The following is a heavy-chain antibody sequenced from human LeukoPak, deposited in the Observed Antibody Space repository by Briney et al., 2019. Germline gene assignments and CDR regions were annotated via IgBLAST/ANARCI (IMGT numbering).Heavy chain of an antibody. CDR3: ARVGGDYDYGDYELDY. D-gene: IGHD4-17*01. CDR2: ISSSSSYI. J-gene: IGHJ4*02. Sequence: QSGGSLRLSCAASGFTFSSYSMNWIRQAPGKGLEWVSSISSSSSYIYYADSVKGRFTISRDNAKNSLYLQMNSLRAEDTAVYYCARVGGDYDYGDYELDYWGQGTLVTVSS. V-gene: IGHV3-21*01. CDR1: GFTFSSYS.